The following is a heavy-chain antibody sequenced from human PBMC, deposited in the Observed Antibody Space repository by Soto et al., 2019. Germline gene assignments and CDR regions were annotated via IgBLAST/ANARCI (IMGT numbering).Heavy chain of an antibody. Sequence: QVQLVESGGGVVQPGRSLRLSCAASGFSFSSYGMQWVRQAPGKGLEWVAVISYDGSNKYYADSVTDRFTISRDNSKKPLYLQMNSLRADDTAVYYCVAGQYFFDYCGQGTLVTVSS. D-gene: IGHD6-19*01. J-gene: IGHJ4*02. CDR1: GFSFSSYG. V-gene: IGHV3-30*03. CDR2: ISYDGSNK. CDR3: VAGQYFFDY.